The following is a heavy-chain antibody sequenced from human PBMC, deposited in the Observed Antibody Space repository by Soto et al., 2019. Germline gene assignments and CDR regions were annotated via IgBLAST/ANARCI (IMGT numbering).Heavy chain of an antibody. CDR3: ARGGRAARGDY. D-gene: IGHD6-13*01. CDR1: GGSFSGYY. Sequence: QVQLQQWGAGLLKPSETLSLTCAVYGGSFSGYYWSWIRQPPGKGLEWIGEINHSGSTNYNPSLKSRVPISVDTSKNQFSLKLSSVTAADTAVYYCARGGRAARGDYWGQGTLVTVSS. V-gene: IGHV4-34*01. CDR2: INHSGST. J-gene: IGHJ4*02.